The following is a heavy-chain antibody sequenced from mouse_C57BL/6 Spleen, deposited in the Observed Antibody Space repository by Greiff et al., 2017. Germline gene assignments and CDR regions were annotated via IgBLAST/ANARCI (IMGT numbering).Heavy chain of an antibody. D-gene: IGHD1-1*01. CDR1: GYTFTSYW. Sequence: VQLQQPGAELVMPGASVKLSCKASGYTFTSYWLHWVKPRPGQGLELIGELDPSDSYTNYTQKFKAKSTLTVDKSSSTADLQLSSLTSEDTAVYYCARQGYYGSSYAWFAYWGQGTLVTGAA. J-gene: IGHJ3*01. CDR3: ARQGYYGSSYAWFAY. V-gene: IGHV1-69*01. CDR2: LDPSDSYT.